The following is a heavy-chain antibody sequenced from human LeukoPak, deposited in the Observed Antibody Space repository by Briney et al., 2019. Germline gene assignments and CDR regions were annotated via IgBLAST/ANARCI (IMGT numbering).Heavy chain of an antibody. J-gene: IGHJ4*02. CDR3: ARLVIGGYSYGYAYFDY. CDR1: GGSISSSSYY. CDR2: IYYSGST. Sequence: SETLSLTCTVSGGSISSSSYYWSWIRQPPGKGLEWIGYIYYSGSTNYNPSLKSRVTISVDTSKNQFSLKLSSVTAADTAVYYCARLVIGGYSYGYAYFDYWGQGTLVTVSS. D-gene: IGHD5-18*01. V-gene: IGHV4-61*05.